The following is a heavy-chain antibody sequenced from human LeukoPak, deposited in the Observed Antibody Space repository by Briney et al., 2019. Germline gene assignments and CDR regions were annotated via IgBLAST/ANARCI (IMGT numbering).Heavy chain of an antibody. CDR3: ARSLTTVYSWGAGD. V-gene: IGHV3-23*01. CDR1: GFTFSAYA. Sequence: PGGSLRLSCAASGFTFSAYAMTWVRQAPEKGLEWVSSITGSGSSTYYADSVKGRFTISRDNSKNTLFLQMNSLRAEDTAVYYCARSLTTVYSWGAGDWGQGTLVTVSS. CDR2: ITGSGSST. J-gene: IGHJ4*02. D-gene: IGHD4-11*01.